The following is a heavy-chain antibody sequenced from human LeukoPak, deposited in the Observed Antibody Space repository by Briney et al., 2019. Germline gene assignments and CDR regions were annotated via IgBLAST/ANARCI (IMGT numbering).Heavy chain of an antibody. CDR1: GFTFKDYG. D-gene: IGHD2-21*01. J-gene: IGHJ4*02. CDR3: VRNAFYDIRGDELPKKG. Sequence: GGSLTLSCAASGFTFKDYGLSWHPQAPGQGLEGFSGIYWDDARIGHALFEKGRFTISRDRAKNSMYLQIQSLRGEATYFLYCVRNAFYDIRGDELPKKGWGQGALVSVAS. V-gene: IGHV3-20*04. CDR2: IYWDDARI.